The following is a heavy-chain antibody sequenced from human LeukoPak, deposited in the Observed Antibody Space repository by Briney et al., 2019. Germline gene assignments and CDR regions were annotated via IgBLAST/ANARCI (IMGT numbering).Heavy chain of an antibody. D-gene: IGHD3-9*01. J-gene: IGHJ6*02. CDR2: IYTSGST. CDR1: GGSISSYY. CDR3: AKALHHQYYDILTGYSPLWYGMDV. V-gene: IGHV4-4*07. Sequence: PSETLSLTCTVSGGSISSYYWSRIRQPAGKGLEWIGRIYTSGSTNYNPSLKSRVTMSVDTSRNQFSLKLSSATAADTAVYYCAKALHHQYYDILTGYSPLWYGMDVWGQGTTVTVSS.